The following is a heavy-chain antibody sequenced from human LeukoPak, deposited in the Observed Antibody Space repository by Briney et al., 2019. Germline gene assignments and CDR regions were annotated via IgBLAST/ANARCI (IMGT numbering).Heavy chain of an antibody. CDR3: ARVRRDHDAFDI. D-gene: IGHD5-24*01. CDR2: IYYSGST. Sequence: SETLSLTCTVSGGSISSSSYYWGWIRQPPGKGLEWIGSIYYSGSTYYNPSLKSRVTISVDTSKNQFSLKLSSVTAADTAVYYCARVRRDHDAFDIWGQGTMVTVSS. CDR1: GGSISSSSYY. V-gene: IGHV4-39*07. J-gene: IGHJ3*02.